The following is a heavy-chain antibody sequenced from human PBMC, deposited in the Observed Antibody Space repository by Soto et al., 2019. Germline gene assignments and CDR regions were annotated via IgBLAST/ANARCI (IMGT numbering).Heavy chain of an antibody. CDR3: AREYPYYDILTGYYGNYFDY. Sequence: QVQLVRSGAEVKKPGASVKVSCKASGYTFTSYAMHWVRQAPGQRLEWMGWINAGNGNTKYSQKFQGRVTITRDTSASTAYMELSSLRSEDTAVYYCAREYPYYDILTGYYGNYFDYWGQGTLVTVSS. D-gene: IGHD3-9*01. J-gene: IGHJ4*02. CDR2: INAGNGNT. CDR1: GYTFTSYA. V-gene: IGHV1-3*01.